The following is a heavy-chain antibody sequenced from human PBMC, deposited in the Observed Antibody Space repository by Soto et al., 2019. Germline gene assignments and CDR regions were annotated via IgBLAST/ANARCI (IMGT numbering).Heavy chain of an antibody. CDR1: GFTFSSYG. CDR3: AGDADGNDGAGGGMDV. Sequence: QVQLVESGGGVVQPGTSLRLSCAVSGFTFSSYGMHWVRQAPGKGLEWVAVIWHDGSKKYYVDSVKGRFTISRDSSKNILYLQMNSLRVEDTAVYYCAGDADGNDGAGGGMDVWGQGTTVTASS. D-gene: IGHD3-10*01. CDR2: IWHDGSKK. J-gene: IGHJ6*02. V-gene: IGHV3-33*01.